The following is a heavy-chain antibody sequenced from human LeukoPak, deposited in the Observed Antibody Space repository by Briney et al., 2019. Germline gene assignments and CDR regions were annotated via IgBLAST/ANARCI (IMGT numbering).Heavy chain of an antibody. CDR3: AKDGTDSYFDY. J-gene: IGHJ4*02. CDR1: GFTFSSYA. D-gene: IGHD1-1*01. Sequence: GGSLRLSCAASGFTFSSYAMSWVRQAPGKGLEWVSAISGSGGSTYYADSAKGRFTISRDNSKNTLYLQMNGLKAEDTAVYYCAKDGTDSYFDYWGQGTLVTVSS. CDR2: ISGSGGST. V-gene: IGHV3-23*01.